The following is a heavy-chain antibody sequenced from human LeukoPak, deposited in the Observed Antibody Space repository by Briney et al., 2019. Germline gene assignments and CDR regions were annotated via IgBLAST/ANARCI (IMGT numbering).Heavy chain of an antibody. CDR1: GFTFSSYA. CDR3: ARRSGDREFEY. J-gene: IGHJ4*02. D-gene: IGHD7-27*01. CDR2: ISGSGGST. Sequence: PGGSLRLSCAASGFTFSSYAMTWVRQAQGKGLEWVSAISGSGGSTHYTDSVKGRFTISRDNSKNILYLQMNSLRVEDTAVYYCARRSGDREFEYWGQGTLVTVSS. V-gene: IGHV3-23*01.